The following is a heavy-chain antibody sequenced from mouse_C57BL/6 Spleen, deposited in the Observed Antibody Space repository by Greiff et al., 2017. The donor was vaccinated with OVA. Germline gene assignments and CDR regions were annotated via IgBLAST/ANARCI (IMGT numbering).Heavy chain of an antibody. Sequence: QVQLKQSGPGLVQPSQSLSITRTVSGFSLTSYGVHWVRQSPEKGLEWLGVIWSGGSTDSNAAFISRLSISKDKSKSQVFFKMNSLQADDTAMYYCARNGYYGSSLDDFDYWGQGTTLTVSA. CDR1: GFSLTSYG. J-gene: IGHJ2*01. CDR2: IWSGGST. CDR3: ARNGYYGSSLDDFDY. V-gene: IGHV2-2*01. D-gene: IGHD1-1*01.